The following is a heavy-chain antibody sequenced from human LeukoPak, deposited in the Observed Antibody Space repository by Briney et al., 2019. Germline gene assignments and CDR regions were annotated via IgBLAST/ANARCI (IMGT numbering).Heavy chain of an antibody. V-gene: IGHV3-43D*03. Sequence: GGSLRLSCAASGFTFDDYAMHWVRQAPGKGLAWVSLISWDGGSTYYADSVKGRFTISRGNSKNSLYLQMNSLRAEDTALYYCAKDTGEYSSSWLGAFDIWGQGTMVTVSS. CDR1: GFTFDDYA. CDR3: AKDTGEYSSSWLGAFDI. J-gene: IGHJ3*02. CDR2: ISWDGGST. D-gene: IGHD6-13*01.